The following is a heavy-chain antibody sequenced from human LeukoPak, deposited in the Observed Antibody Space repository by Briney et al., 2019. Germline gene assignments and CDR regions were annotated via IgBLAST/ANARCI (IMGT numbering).Heavy chain of an antibody. CDR2: IYYSGST. CDR3: ARDRQQLQANWFDP. D-gene: IGHD6-13*01. J-gene: IGHJ5*02. V-gene: IGHV4-31*03. Sequence: SETLSLTCTVSGGSISSGGYYWSWIRQHPGKGLEWIGYIYYSGSTYYNPSLKSRVTISVDTSKNQFSLKLSSVTAADTAVYYCARDRQQLQANWFDPWGQGTLVTVSS. CDR1: GGSISSGGYY.